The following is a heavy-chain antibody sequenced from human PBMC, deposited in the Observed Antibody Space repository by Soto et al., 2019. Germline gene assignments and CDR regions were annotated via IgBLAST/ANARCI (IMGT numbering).Heavy chain of an antibody. CDR2: ISGSGSTT. V-gene: IGHV3-23*01. J-gene: IGHJ4*02. CDR1: GFTFSRYA. CDR3: ASFPVYDYGYDDDY. Sequence: GSLRLSCAASGFTFSRYAMSWVRQAPGKGLEWVSTISGSGSTTYYADSVKGRFTISRDNSKNTLYLQMNSLRAEDMAVYYCASFPVYDYGYDDDYWGQGTLVTVSS. D-gene: IGHD4-17*01.